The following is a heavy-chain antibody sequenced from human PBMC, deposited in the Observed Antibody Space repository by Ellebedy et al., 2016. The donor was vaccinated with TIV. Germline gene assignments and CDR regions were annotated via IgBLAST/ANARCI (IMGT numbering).Heavy chain of an antibody. CDR2: ISAYNGNT. V-gene: IGHV1-18*04. Sequence: AASVKVSCKASGYTFTSYGISWVRQAPGQGLEWMGWISAYNGNTNYAQKLQGRVTMTTDTSTSTAYMELRSLRSDDTAVYYCAREPTIFQYYGMDVWGQGTTVTVSS. CDR3: AREPTIFQYYGMDV. CDR1: GYTFTSYG. D-gene: IGHD3-9*01. J-gene: IGHJ6*02.